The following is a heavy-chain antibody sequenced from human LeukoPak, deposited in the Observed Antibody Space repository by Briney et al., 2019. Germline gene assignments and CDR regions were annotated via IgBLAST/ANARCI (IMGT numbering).Heavy chain of an antibody. CDR1: GGTFSNFG. Sequence: GASVKVSCKASGGTFSNFGISWLRQAPGRGPEWMGGIIPMFGTATYGQKFQGRVTITADESTAYMELTSLRSEDTAVCYCARDSEGDGDYVSYFDYWGQGTLVIVS. CDR2: IIPMFGTA. J-gene: IGHJ4*02. V-gene: IGHV1-69*13. D-gene: IGHD4-17*01. CDR3: ARDSEGDGDYVSYFDY.